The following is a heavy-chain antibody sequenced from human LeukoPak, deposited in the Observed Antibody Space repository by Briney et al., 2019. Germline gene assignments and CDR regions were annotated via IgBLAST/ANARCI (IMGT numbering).Heavy chain of an antibody. J-gene: IGHJ4*02. CDR3: AKGGYSSSWHDY. CDR1: GFTFSSYA. V-gene: IGHV3-30-3*01. Sequence: PGGSLRLSCAASGFTFSSYAMSWVRQAPGKGLEWVAVISYDGSNKYYADSVKGQFTISRDNSKNTLYLQMNSLRAEDTAVYYCAKGGYSSSWHDYWGQGTLVTVSS. D-gene: IGHD6-13*01. CDR2: ISYDGSNK.